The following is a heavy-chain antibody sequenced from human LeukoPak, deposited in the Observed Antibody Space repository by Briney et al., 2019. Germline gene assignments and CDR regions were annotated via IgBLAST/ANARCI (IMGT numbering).Heavy chain of an antibody. CDR3: ARQIAAADFDY. Sequence: GESLKISCKGSGYRFTSYWIGWVRQLPGKGLEWMGIIYPGDSDTRYSPSFQGQVTISADKSISTAYLQWSSLKASDTAMYYCARQIAAADFDYWGQGTLVTVSS. D-gene: IGHD6-13*01. CDR1: GYRFTSYW. CDR2: IYPGDSDT. V-gene: IGHV5-51*01. J-gene: IGHJ4*02.